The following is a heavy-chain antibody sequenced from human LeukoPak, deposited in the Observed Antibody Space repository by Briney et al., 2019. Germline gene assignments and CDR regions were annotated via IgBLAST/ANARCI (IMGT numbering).Heavy chain of an antibody. CDR3: ARGFSYGNSFHY. CDR2: VSYDGSIT. J-gene: IGHJ4*02. CDR1: GFTFSAYV. Sequence: GGSLRLSCAASGFTFSAYVMHWVRQAPGRGLEWLAVVSYDGSITCYADSVHGRFTISRDNSKDTVFLQMTGLRPDDTAVYYCARGFSYGNSFHYWGQGTLVTVSS. D-gene: IGHD5-18*01. V-gene: IGHV3-30*04.